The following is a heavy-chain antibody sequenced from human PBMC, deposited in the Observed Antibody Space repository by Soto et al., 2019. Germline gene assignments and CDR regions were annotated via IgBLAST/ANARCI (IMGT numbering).Heavy chain of an antibody. CDR3: AKEAMSTIDY. J-gene: IGHJ4*02. Sequence: VQLVESGGGVVQAGRSLRLSCAASGFTFRAKGMQWVRQAPGKGLEWVGVISYDGSNTYYADSVKGRFTISRDNSKDTLFLQMNSLRPEDTAVYFCAKEAMSTIDYWGQGSLVTVSS. CDR1: GFTFRAKG. V-gene: IGHV3-30*18. D-gene: IGHD1-1*01. CDR2: ISYDGSNT.